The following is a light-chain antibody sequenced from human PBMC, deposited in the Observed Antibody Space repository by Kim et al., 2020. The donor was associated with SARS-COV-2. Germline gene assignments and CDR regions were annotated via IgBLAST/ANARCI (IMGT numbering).Light chain of an antibody. CDR3: AAWDDSLNGVE. CDR2: SNN. V-gene: IGLV1-44*01. Sequence: QSVLTQPPSASVTPGQRVTISCSGSSSNIGSNTVNWYQQLPGTAPKLLIYSNNQRPSGVPDRFSGSKSGTSASLAISGLQSEDEADYYCAAWDDSLNGVEFGGGTQLTVL. CDR1: SSNIGSNT. J-gene: IGLJ3*02.